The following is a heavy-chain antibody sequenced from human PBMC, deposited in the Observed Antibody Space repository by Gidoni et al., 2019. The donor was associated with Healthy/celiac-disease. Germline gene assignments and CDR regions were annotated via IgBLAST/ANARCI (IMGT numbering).Heavy chain of an antibody. J-gene: IGHJ4*02. CDR1: GGSISSYY. D-gene: IGHD2-2*01. CDR2: IYYSGST. Sequence: QVQLQESGPGLVKPSETLSLTCTVSGGSISSYYWSWIRQPPGKGLEWIGYIYYSGSTNYNPSLKSRVTISVDTSKNQFSLKLSSVTAADTAVYYCARGPSTSYYFDYWGQGTLVTVSS. CDR3: ARGPSTSYYFDY. V-gene: IGHV4-59*01.